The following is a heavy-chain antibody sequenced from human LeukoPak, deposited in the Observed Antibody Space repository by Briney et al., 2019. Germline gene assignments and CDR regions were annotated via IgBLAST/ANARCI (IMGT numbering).Heavy chain of an antibody. D-gene: IGHD6-13*01. Sequence: ASVKVSCKASGYTFTGYYMHWVRQAPGQGLEWMGRINPNSGGTNYAQKFHGRVTMTRDTSISTAYMELSRLRSDDTAVYYCAGVIAAAGTQYFDYWGQGTLVTVSS. V-gene: IGHV1-2*06. J-gene: IGHJ4*02. CDR2: INPNSGGT. CDR1: GYTFTGYY. CDR3: AGVIAAAGTQYFDY.